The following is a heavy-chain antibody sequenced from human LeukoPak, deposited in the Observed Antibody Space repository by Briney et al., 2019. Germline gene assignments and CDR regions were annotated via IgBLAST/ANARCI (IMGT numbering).Heavy chain of an antibody. Sequence: SETLSLTCTVSGGSISSYYWSWIRQPPGKGLEWIGYIYYSGSTNYNPSLKSRVTISVDTSKNQFSLKLSSVTAADTAVYYCARGSIARIVGATTWGQGTLVTVSS. V-gene: IGHV4-59*12. CDR3: ARGSIARIVGATT. CDR2: IYYSGST. J-gene: IGHJ4*02. CDR1: GGSISSYY. D-gene: IGHD1-26*01.